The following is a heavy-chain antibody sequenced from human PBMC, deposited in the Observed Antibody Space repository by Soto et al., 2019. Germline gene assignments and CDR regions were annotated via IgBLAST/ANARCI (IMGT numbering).Heavy chain of an antibody. V-gene: IGHV1-46*01. D-gene: IGHD6-13*01. CDR3: ARHLAAGDY. CDR1: GYTFTSDY. J-gene: IGHJ4*02. CDR2: INPSGGST. Sequence: QVQLVQSGAEVKKPGASVKVSCKASGYTFTSDYMHWVRQAPGQGLEWMGIINPSGGSTNYAQKFQGRFTMTRDTSTSTVYMDLSSLRSEDTAVYYCARHLAAGDYWGQGTVVTVSS.